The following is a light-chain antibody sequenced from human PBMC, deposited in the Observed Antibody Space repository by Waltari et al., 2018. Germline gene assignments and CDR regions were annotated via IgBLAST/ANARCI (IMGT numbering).Light chain of an antibody. CDR2: DVN. CDR1: RSDLGGYDH. J-gene: IGLJ1*01. V-gene: IGLV2-14*03. Sequence: QSALTQPASVSGSPGKSITISCTGTRSDLGGYDHVLWYQHHPSTAPKLIIYDVNKRPSGVSNRFSGSKSGNTASLTISGLQTDDEADYYCSSYTSSNTFLFGTGTKVTVL. CDR3: SSYTSSNTFL.